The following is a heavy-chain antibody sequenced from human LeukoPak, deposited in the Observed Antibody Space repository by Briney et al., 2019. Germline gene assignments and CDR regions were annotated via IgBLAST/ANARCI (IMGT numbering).Heavy chain of an antibody. CDR2: ISYDGSNK. D-gene: IGHD5-24*01. CDR1: GFTFSSYA. Sequence: GGSLRLSCAASGFTFSSYAMHWVRQAPGKGLEWVAVISYDGSNKYYADSVKGRFTISRDNSKNTLYLQMNSLRAEDTAVYHCARDRGDGYNSYFDYWGQGTLVTVSS. CDR3: ARDRGDGYNSYFDY. J-gene: IGHJ4*02. V-gene: IGHV3-30-3*01.